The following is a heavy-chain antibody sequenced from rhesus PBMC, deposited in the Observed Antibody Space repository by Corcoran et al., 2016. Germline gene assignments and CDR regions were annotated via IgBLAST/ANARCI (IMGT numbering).Heavy chain of an antibody. J-gene: IGHJ6*01. V-gene: IGHV4-65*02. D-gene: IGHD6-13*01. Sequence: QVQLQESDPGLVKPSETLSLTCAVSAGSIFSSNWWTWIRQPPGKGLEWSGNIATSGGITYSHPSLGGGVIVSRDTTKNHLSLNMRSVTAADTAVYFCASLLAGRGLDSWGRGVVVTVSS. CDR1: AGSIFSSNW. CDR3: ASLLAGRGLDS. CDR2: IATSGGIT.